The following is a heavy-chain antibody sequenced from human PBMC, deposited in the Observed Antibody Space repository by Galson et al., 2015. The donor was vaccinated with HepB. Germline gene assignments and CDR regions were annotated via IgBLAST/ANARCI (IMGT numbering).Heavy chain of an antibody. CDR2: ISANTGNV. CDR1: GYTFSDYG. J-gene: IGHJ4*02. D-gene: IGHD2-15*01. V-gene: IGHV1-18*04. CDR3: ARDEEYCSGGSCYRLFDY. Sequence: SVKVSCKASGYTFSDYGISWVRQAPGQGLEWMGWISANTGNVRYVQKFQGRVTITADKSTSTAYMELSSLRSEDTAVYYCARDEEYCSGGSCYRLFDYWGQGTLVTVSS.